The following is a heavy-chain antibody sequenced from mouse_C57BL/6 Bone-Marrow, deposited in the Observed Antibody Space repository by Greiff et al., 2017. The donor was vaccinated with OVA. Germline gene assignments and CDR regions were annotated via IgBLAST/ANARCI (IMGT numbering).Heavy chain of an antibody. CDR2: INPNNGGT. CDR3: ASPITTVVAPFDY. V-gene: IGHV1-22*01. Sequence: VQLKQSGPELVKPGASVKMSCKASGYTFTDYNMHWVKQSHGKSLEWIGYINPNNGGTSYNQKFKGKATLTVNKSSSTAYMELRRLTSEDSAVYYCASPITTVVAPFDYWGQGTTLTVSS. D-gene: IGHD1-1*01. J-gene: IGHJ2*01. CDR1: GYTFTDYN.